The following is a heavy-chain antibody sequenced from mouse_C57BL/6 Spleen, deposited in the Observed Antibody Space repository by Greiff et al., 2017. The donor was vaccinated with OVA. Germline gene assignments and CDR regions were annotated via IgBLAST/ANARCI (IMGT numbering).Heavy chain of an antibody. V-gene: IGHV5-4*01. D-gene: IGHD1-1*01. CDR2: ISDGGSYT. CDR1: GFTFSSYA. CDR3: ARGGYGSSYEGNYLDY. Sequence: VQLKESGGGLVKPGGSLNLSCAASGFTFSSYAMSWVRQTPEKRLEWVATISDGGSYTYYPDNVKGRFTISRDNAKNNLYLQMSHLKSEDTAMYYCARGGYGSSYEGNYLDYWGQGTTLTVSS. J-gene: IGHJ2*01.